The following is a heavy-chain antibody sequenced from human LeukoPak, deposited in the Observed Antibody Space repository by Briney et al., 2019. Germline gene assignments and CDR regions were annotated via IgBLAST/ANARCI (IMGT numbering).Heavy chain of an antibody. D-gene: IGHD3-9*01. CDR1: GFSFDDYA. Sequence: SLRLSCAASGFSFDDYAMHWVRQAPGKGLKWVSGINSNSGSIGYADSVKGRFTISRDNAKNSLYLQMSSLRAEDMALYYCAKGNSIFGPFDYWGQGTLVTVSS. CDR2: INSNSGSI. J-gene: IGHJ4*02. CDR3: AKGNSIFGPFDY. V-gene: IGHV3-9*03.